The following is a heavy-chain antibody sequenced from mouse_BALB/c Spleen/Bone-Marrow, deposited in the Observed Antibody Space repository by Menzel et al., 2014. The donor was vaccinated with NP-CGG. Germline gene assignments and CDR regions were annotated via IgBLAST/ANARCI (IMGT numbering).Heavy chain of an antibody. CDR1: GYTFTSYW. CDR2: IAPGSGST. D-gene: IGHD2-1*01. CDR3: ARFPIYYGNYGAMDY. J-gene: IGHJ4*01. Sequence: DLVKPEASVKLSCKASGYTFTSYWINWIKQRPGQGLEWIGRIAPGSGSTYYNEMFKGKATLTVDTSSSTAYIQLSSLSAEDSAVYFWARFPIYYGNYGAMDYWGQGTSVTVSS. V-gene: IGHV1S41*01.